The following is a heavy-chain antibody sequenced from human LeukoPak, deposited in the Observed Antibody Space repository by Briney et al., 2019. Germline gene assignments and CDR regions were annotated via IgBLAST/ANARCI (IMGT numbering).Heavy chain of an antibody. Sequence: PGGSLRLSCAASGFTFDDYAMHWVRQAPGKGLEWVSLISWDGGSTYYAGSVKGRFTISRDNSKNSLYLQMNSLRAEDTALYYCAKGGDFWSGYYGTYMDVWGKGTTVTVSS. CDR1: GFTFDDYA. D-gene: IGHD3-3*01. CDR3: AKGGDFWSGYYGTYMDV. CDR2: ISWDGGST. J-gene: IGHJ6*03. V-gene: IGHV3-43D*03.